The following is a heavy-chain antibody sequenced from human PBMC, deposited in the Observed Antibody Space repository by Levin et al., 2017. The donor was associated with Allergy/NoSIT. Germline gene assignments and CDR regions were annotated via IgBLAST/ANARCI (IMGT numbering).Heavy chain of an antibody. CDR3: ARDRGSGSYYAYY. CDR2: IYAGGST. CDR1: GFTVSSSY. D-gene: IGHD3-10*01. J-gene: IGHJ4*02. V-gene: IGHV3-66*01. Sequence: GGSLRLSCAASGFTVSSSYMSWVRQAPGKGLEWVSVIYAGGSTYYADSVKGRFTISRDNSENTLYLQMNSLTAEDTAVYYCARDRGSGSYYAYYWGQGTLVTVSS.